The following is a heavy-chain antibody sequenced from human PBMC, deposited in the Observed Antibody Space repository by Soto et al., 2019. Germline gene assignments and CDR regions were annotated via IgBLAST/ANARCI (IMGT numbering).Heavy chain of an antibody. J-gene: IGHJ4*02. CDR3: TSFGMANY. CDR2: MKPDGSEQ. V-gene: IGHV3-7*05. Sequence: EVHLVESGGGLVQPGGSLRLSCAGSGFTCSGCWMSWVRQAPGQGLQWVANMKPDGSEQYYVDSVKGRFTISIDDAKNSMYLQMNSLSAEDTAIYYCTSFGMANYWGQGIRVTVSS. CDR1: GFTCSGCW. D-gene: IGHD3-16*01.